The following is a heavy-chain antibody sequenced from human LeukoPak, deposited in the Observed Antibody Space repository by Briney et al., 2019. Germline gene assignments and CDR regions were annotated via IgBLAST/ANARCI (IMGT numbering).Heavy chain of an antibody. Sequence: SVKVSCKASGFTFTSSAVQWVRQARGQRLEWIGWIVVGSGNTGYAQKFQGRVTMTRNTSISTAYMELSSLRSEDTAVYYCARGDGRFYYYDWFDPWGQGTLVTVSS. V-gene: IGHV1-58*01. CDR2: IVVGSGNT. CDR3: ARGDGRFYYYDWFDP. D-gene: IGHD3-22*01. CDR1: GFTFTSSA. J-gene: IGHJ5*02.